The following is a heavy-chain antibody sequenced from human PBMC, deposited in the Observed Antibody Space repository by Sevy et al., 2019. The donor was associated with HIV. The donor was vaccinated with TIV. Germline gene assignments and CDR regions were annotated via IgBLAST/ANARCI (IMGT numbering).Heavy chain of an antibody. J-gene: IGHJ3*02. V-gene: IGHV3-30*02. CDR3: ARDRKVLLVVYAIPFDVFDI. Sequence: GGSLRLSCAASGFTFSNHAMHWVRQAPGKGLEWVAFIRYDGSNEYYADSVKGRFTISRDNSKNTVYPQMSSLRPEDTAVYYCARDRKVLLVVYAIPFDVFDIWGQGTMVTVSS. D-gene: IGHD2-8*02. CDR2: IRYDGSNE. CDR1: GFTFSNHA.